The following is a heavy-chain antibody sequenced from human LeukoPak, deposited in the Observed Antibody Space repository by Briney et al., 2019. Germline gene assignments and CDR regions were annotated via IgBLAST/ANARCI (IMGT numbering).Heavy chain of an antibody. CDR3: ARGGGWYNWKLYGMDV. V-gene: IGHV1-2*02. CDR2: INPNSGGT. Sequence: ASVKVSCKASGYTFTGYYMHWVRQAPGQGLEWMGWINPNSGGTNYAQKFQGRVTMTRDTSISTAYMERSRLRSDDTAVYYCARGGGWYNWKLYGMDVWGQGTTVTVSS. J-gene: IGHJ6*02. CDR1: GYTFTGYY. D-gene: IGHD1-1*01.